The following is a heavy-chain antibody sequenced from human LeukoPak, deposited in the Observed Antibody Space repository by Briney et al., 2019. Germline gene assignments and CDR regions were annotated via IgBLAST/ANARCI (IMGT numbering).Heavy chain of an antibody. Sequence: PGGSLRLSCAASGFTFSSYAMSWVRQAPGKGLEWVSAISGSGGSTYYADSVKGRFTISRDNSKNTLYLQMNSLRAEDTAVYYCAKAGRARDQLLSYYYYYYMDVWGKGTTVTVSS. CDR2: ISGSGGST. J-gene: IGHJ6*03. D-gene: IGHD2-2*01. CDR1: GFTFSSYA. V-gene: IGHV3-23*01. CDR3: AKAGRARDQLLSYYYYYYMDV.